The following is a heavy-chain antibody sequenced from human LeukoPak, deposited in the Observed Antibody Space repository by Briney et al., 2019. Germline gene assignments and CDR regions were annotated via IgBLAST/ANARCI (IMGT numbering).Heavy chain of an antibody. Sequence: GGSLRLSCAASGYTFSSYWMHWVRHTPGKGLVWVSRIKGDGSSTSYADSVKGRFTISRDNAKNTLYLQMNSLRAEDTAVYYCARDGYSFGHDFDYWGQGTLVTVSS. J-gene: IGHJ4*02. V-gene: IGHV3-74*01. CDR2: IKGDGSST. D-gene: IGHD5-18*01. CDR3: ARDGYSFGHDFDY. CDR1: GYTFSSYW.